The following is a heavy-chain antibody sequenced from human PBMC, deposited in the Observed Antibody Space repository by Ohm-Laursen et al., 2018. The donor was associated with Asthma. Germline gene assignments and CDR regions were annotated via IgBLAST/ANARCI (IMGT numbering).Heavy chain of an antibody. CDR2: IIPIFGTA. V-gene: IGHV1-69*13. CDR1: GGTLGTSV. D-gene: IGHD3-10*01. CDR3: ARGLDYGSGNYYFDY. J-gene: IGHJ4*02. Sequence: SVKVSCKSLGGTLGTSVISWVRQAPGQGLEWMGGIIPIFGTANYAQKFQGRVTITADESTSTAYMELSTLRSEDTAVYYCARGLDYGSGNYYFDYWGQGTLVTVSS.